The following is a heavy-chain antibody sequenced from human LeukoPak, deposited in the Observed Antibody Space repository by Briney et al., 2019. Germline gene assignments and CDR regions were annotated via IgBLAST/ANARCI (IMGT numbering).Heavy chain of an antibody. J-gene: IGHJ4*02. V-gene: IGHV3-30*18. CDR3: AKASRGARIAVAGTLDY. CDR1: GFTFSSYG. Sequence: GGSLRLSCAASGFTFSSYGMHWVRQAPGKGLEWVAVISYDGSNQYYADSVKGRFTISRGNSKNTLYLQMNSLRAEDTAVYYCAKASRGARIAVAGTLDYWGQGTLVTVSS. D-gene: IGHD6-19*01. CDR2: ISYDGSNQ.